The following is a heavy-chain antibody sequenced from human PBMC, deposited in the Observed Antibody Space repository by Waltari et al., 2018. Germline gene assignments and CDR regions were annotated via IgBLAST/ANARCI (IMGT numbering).Heavy chain of an antibody. V-gene: IGHV4-38-2*02. Sequence: QVQLQESGPGLVKPSETLSLTCTVSGYSISSGYFWGWLRQPPGKGLEWIGTIFHTGSTYYSPYLKSRFGISVDTSKNQFSLKLTSVTAADTAVFYCARAQGGNSDRAFHIWGQGTLVTVSS. J-gene: IGHJ3*02. CDR3: ARAQGGNSDRAFHI. D-gene: IGHD2-21*01. CDR2: IFHTGST. CDR1: GYSISSGYF.